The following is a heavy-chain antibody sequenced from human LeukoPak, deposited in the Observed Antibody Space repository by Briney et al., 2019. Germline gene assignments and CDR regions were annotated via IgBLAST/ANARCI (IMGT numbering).Heavy chain of an antibody. V-gene: IGHV3-23*01. D-gene: IGHD3-22*01. Sequence: GGSLRLSCAASGFTFSSHAMSWVRQVPGKGLEWVSTIRGSGHSTYYADSVKGRFTISRDNSKSTLYLQMNSLRAEDTALYYCAKHYDSSAYYYFDYWGQGTLVTVSS. J-gene: IGHJ4*02. CDR2: IRGSGHST. CDR3: AKHYDSSAYYYFDY. CDR1: GFTFSSHA.